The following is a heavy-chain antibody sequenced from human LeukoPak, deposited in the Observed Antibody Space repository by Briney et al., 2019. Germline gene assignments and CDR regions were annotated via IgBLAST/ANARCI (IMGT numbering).Heavy chain of an antibody. Sequence: GSLRLSCVASGFTFSSNAMSWVRQAPGMGPDWVSSISGSGGSTYYADSVKGRFTISRDNSKNTLYLQMNSLRAEDTAVYYCAKALAPYYDYVFDYWGQGTLVTVSS. CDR1: GFTFSSNA. D-gene: IGHD3-16*01. J-gene: IGHJ4*02. CDR3: AKALAPYYDYVFDY. V-gene: IGHV3-23*01. CDR2: ISGSGGST.